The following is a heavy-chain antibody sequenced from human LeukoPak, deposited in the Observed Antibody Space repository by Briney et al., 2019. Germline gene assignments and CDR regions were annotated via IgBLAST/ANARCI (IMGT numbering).Heavy chain of an antibody. CDR3: AKNAATYYYDSSGYYDHFDY. D-gene: IGHD3-22*01. Sequence: GGSLRLSCATSGFAFSSYGMHWVRQAPGKGLEWGGFIRYDGTLKYYADSMKGRFTISRDNSKNTLYLQMNTLRADDTAVYYCAKNAATYYYDSSGYYDHFDYWGQGTLVTVSS. CDR2: IRYDGTLK. V-gene: IGHV3-30*02. J-gene: IGHJ4*02. CDR1: GFAFSSYG.